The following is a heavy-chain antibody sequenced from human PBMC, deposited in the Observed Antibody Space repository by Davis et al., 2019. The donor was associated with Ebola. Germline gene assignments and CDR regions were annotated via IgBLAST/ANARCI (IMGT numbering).Heavy chain of an antibody. D-gene: IGHD3-3*01. V-gene: IGHV1-3*01. CDR3: ARGITIFGVVSRNYYYYYGMDV. CDR1: GYTFTSYA. Sequence: AASVKVSCKASGYTFTSYAMHRVRQAPGQRLEWMGWINAGNGNTKYSQKFQGRVTITRDTSASTAYMELSSLRSEDTGVYYCARGITIFGVVSRNYYYYYGMDVWGQGTTVTVSS. CDR2: INAGNGNT. J-gene: IGHJ6*02.